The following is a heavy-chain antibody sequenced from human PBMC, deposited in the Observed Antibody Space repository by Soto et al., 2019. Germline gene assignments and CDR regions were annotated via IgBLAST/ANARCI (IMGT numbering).Heavy chain of an antibody. CDR1: GGTFSSYA. D-gene: IGHD2-2*02. V-gene: IGHV1-69*01. J-gene: IGHJ5*02. CDR2: IIPIFGTA. CDR3: ARDNRIVVVPAAIPGGWFDP. Sequence: QVQLVQSGAEVKKPGSSVKVSCKASGGTFSSYAISWVRQAPGQGREWMGGIIPIFGTANYAQKFQGRVTITADESTSTAYMELSSLRSEDTAVYYCARDNRIVVVPAAIPGGWFDPWGQGTLVTVSS.